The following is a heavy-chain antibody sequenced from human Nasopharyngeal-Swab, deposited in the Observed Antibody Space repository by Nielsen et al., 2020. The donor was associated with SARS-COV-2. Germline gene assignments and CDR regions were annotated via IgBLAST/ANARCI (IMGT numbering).Heavy chain of an antibody. CDR3: ARLVSDSSGYYYPHYYYYYMDV. CDR1: GGSISSYY. V-gene: IGHV4-59*08. J-gene: IGHJ6*03. D-gene: IGHD3-22*01. CDR2: IYYRGST. Sequence: SETLSLTCTVSGGSISSYYWSWIRQPPGKGLEWIGYIYYRGSTNYNPSLKSRVTISVDTSKNQFSLKLSSVTAADTAVYYCARLVSDSSGYYYPHYYYYYMDVWGKGTTVTVSS.